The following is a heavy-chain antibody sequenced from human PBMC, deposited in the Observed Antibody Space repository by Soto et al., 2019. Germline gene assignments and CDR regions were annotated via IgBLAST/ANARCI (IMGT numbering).Heavy chain of an antibody. D-gene: IGHD4-4*01. Sequence: SVKVSCKASGFTFTSSAMQWVRQARGQRLEWIGWIVVGSGNTNYAQKFQERVTITRDMSTSTAYMELSSLRSEDTAVYYCAASAVTTNWFDPWGQGTLVTVSS. CDR2: IVVGSGNT. V-gene: IGHV1-58*02. CDR1: GFTFTSSA. J-gene: IGHJ5*02. CDR3: AASAVTTNWFDP.